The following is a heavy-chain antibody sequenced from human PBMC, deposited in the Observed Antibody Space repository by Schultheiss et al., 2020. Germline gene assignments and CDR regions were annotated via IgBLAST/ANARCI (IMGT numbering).Heavy chain of an antibody. CDR2: INHSGST. Sequence: SATLSLTCTVSGGSVSSGSYYWSWIRQPPGKGLEWIGEINHSGSTNYNPSLKSRVTISVDTSKNQFSLKLSSVTAADTAVYYCARVGATFDYWGQGTLVTVSS. V-gene: IGHV4-39*07. J-gene: IGHJ4*02. CDR3: ARVGATFDY. D-gene: IGHD1-26*01. CDR1: GGSVSSGSYY.